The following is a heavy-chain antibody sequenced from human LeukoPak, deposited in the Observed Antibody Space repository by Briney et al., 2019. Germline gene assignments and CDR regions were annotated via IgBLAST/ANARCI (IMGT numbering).Heavy chain of an antibody. Sequence: GGSLRLSCAASGFTFSSYWMHWVRHAPGKGLVWVSRINTDGSSTSYADSVKGRFTISRDNAKNSLYLQMNSLRAEDTAVYYCARDGVTSAANPYYYMDVWGKGTTVTSP. CDR1: GFTFSSYW. J-gene: IGHJ6*03. D-gene: IGHD2-2*01. V-gene: IGHV3-74*01. CDR2: INTDGSST. CDR3: ARDGVTSAANPYYYMDV.